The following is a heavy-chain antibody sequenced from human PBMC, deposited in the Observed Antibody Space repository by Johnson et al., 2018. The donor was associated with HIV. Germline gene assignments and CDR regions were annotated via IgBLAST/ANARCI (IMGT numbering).Heavy chain of an antibody. Sequence: VQLVESGGGVVQPGRSLRLSCAASGFTFSTYAMHWVRQAPGKGLEWVANIKQDGSEKYYVDSVKGRFTISRDNAKNSLYLQMNSLRAEDTAVYYCARVAVLWFRDTNAFDIWGQGTMVTVSS. CDR3: ARVAVLWFRDTNAFDI. V-gene: IGHV3-7*01. CDR1: GFTFSTYA. CDR2: IKQDGSEK. J-gene: IGHJ3*02. D-gene: IGHD3-10*01.